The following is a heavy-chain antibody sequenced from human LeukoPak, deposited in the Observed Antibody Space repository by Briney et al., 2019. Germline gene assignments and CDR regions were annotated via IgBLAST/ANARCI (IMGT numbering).Heavy chain of an antibody. J-gene: IGHJ6*03. CDR2: IIPIFGTA. V-gene: IGHV1-69*06. D-gene: IGHD6-13*01. Sequence: EASVKVSCKASGGTFSSYAISWARQAPGQGLEWMGGIIPIFGTANYAQKFQGRVTITADKSTSTAYMELSSLRSEDTAVYYCARDNSSATPGGYYYYYYMDVWGKGTTVTVSS. CDR1: GGTFSSYA. CDR3: ARDNSSATPGGYYYYYYMDV.